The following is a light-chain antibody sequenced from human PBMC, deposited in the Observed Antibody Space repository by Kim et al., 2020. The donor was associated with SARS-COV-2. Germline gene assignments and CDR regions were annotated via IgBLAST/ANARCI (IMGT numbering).Light chain of an antibody. V-gene: IGLV2-14*03. J-gene: IGLJ1*01. CDR3: SSYTSSSTLGVYV. CDR1: SSDVGGYNY. Sequence: QSALTQPASVSGSPGQSITISCTGTSSDVGGYNYVSWYQQHPGIAPKLMIYDVSNRPSGVSNRFSGSKSGNTASLTISGLQAEDEADYYCSSYTSSSTLGVYVFGTGTKVTVL. CDR2: DVS.